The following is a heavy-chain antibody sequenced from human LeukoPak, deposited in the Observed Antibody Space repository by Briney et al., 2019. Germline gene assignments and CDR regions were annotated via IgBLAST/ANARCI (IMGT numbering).Heavy chain of an antibody. Sequence: GESLKISCKGSGYSFTTYWIGWARQMPGEGLKWMGIIYPGDSDTRYSPSFQGQVTISADKSISTAYLQWSSLKASDTAMYYCARDRKGIAVAGTPFDYWGQGTLVTVSS. V-gene: IGHV5-51*01. D-gene: IGHD6-19*01. J-gene: IGHJ4*02. CDR2: IYPGDSDT. CDR3: ARDRKGIAVAGTPFDY. CDR1: GYSFTTYW.